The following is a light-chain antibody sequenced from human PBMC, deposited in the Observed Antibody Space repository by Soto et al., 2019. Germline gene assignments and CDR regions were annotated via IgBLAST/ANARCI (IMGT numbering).Light chain of an antibody. CDR1: SSDVGRYNY. V-gene: IGLV2-14*01. CDR2: DVS. CDR3: SSYTGSSTS. Sequence: QSALTQPASVSGSPGQSITISCTGTSSDVGRYNYVSWYQQHPGKAPKLIIYDVSYRPSGVSDRFSGSKSGNTASHTIAGLQAEDEADYYCSSYTGSSTSFGGGTKVTVL. J-gene: IGLJ3*02.